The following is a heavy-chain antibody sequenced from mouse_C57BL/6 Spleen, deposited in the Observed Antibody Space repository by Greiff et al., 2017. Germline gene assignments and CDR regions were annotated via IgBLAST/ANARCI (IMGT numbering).Heavy chain of an antibody. CDR3: AREGYGNYLYYYAMDY. CDR2: ISYDGSN. CDR1: GYSITSGYY. Sequence: VQLKESGPGLVKPSQSLSLTCSVTGYSITSGYYWNWIRQFPGNKLEWMGYISYDGSNNYNPSLKNRISITRDPSKNQFFLKLNSVTTEDTATYYCAREGYGNYLYYYAMDYWGQGTSVTVSS. J-gene: IGHJ4*01. V-gene: IGHV3-6*01. D-gene: IGHD2-10*02.